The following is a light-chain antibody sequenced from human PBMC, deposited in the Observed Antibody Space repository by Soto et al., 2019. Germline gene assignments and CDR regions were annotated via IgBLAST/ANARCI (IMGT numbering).Light chain of an antibody. Sequence: EIVLTQSPGTLSLSPGEKATLSCRASQSLSSNSLAWYQQKTGQAPRLLIYGTSNRATGIPDRFSGSGSGTDFTLTISRLEPEDFAVYYCQQYGGSPVTFGQGTKVDIK. CDR3: QQYGGSPVT. CDR1: QSLSSNS. CDR2: GTS. V-gene: IGKV3-20*01. J-gene: IGKJ1*01.